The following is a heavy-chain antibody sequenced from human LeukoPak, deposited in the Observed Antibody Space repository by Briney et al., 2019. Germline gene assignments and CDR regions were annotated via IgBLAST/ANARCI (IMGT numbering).Heavy chain of an antibody. Sequence: SETLSLTCTVSGGSISSGSYYWSWIRQPDGKGLEWIGRIYTSGSTNYNPSLKSRVTISVDTSKNQFSLKLSSVTAAVTAVYYCASPDLVGGDAFDIWGQGTMVTVSS. CDR1: GGSISSGSYY. V-gene: IGHV4-61*02. D-gene: IGHD2-8*02. CDR3: ASPDLVGGDAFDI. CDR2: IYTSGST. J-gene: IGHJ3*02.